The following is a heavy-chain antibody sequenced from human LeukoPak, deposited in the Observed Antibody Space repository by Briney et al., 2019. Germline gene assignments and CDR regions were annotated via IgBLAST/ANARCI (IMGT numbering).Heavy chain of an antibody. V-gene: IGHV1-18*01. CDR2: ISADNGNT. D-gene: IGHD2-2*01. CDR1: GGTFSSYA. Sequence: ASVKVSCKASGGTFSSYAISWVRQAPGQGLEWMGWISADNGNTNYAQKFRGRVTMTTDTSTNTAYMEMRSLRSDDTAVYHCARDLHLVEPLVNFDYWGQGTLVTVSA. J-gene: IGHJ4*02. CDR3: ARDLHLVEPLVNFDY.